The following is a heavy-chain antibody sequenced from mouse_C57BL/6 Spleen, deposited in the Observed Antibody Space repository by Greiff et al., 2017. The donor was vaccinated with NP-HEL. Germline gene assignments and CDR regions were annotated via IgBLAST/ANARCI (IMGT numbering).Heavy chain of an antibody. Sequence: QVQLQQPGAELVRPGSSVKLSCKASGYTFTSYWMHWVKQRPIQGLEWIGNIDPSDSETHYNQKFKDKATLTVDKSSSTAYMQLSSLTSEDSAVYYCAREREIGKRAFDYWGQGTTLTVSS. D-gene: IGHD3-3*01. J-gene: IGHJ2*01. CDR3: AREREIGKRAFDY. V-gene: IGHV1-52*01. CDR2: IDPSDSET. CDR1: GYTFTSYW.